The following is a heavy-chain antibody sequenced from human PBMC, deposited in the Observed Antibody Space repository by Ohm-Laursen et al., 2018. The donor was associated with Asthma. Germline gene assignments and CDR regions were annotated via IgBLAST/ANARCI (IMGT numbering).Heavy chain of an antibody. J-gene: IGHJ4*02. CDR2: GGSYYDGGLK. CDR3: AKAWGFGVVTEFDY. D-gene: IGHD3-3*01. V-gene: IGHV3-30-3*01. Sequence: SLRLSCAASGFTFRSYAMHWVRQAPGKGLEWVAVGGSYYDGGLKYYADSVNGRFTVSRANSKNTLYLQMNSLRAEDTAVYYCAKAWGFGVVTEFDYWGQGTLVTVSS. CDR1: GFTFRSYA.